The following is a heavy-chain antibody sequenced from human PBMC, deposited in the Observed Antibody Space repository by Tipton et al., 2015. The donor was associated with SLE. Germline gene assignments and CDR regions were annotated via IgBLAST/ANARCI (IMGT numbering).Heavy chain of an antibody. Sequence: TLSLTCNVSGGSISSGGYYWSWIRQHPGKGLEWIGYIYYSGSTYYNPSLKSRVTISIDTSKNQFSLKLSSVTAADTAVYYCASIRLAAAGPGPFDYWGQGTLFTVSS. CDR2: IYYSGST. J-gene: IGHJ4*02. CDR1: GGSISSGGYY. CDR3: ASIRLAAAGPGPFDY. V-gene: IGHV4-31*03. D-gene: IGHD6-13*01.